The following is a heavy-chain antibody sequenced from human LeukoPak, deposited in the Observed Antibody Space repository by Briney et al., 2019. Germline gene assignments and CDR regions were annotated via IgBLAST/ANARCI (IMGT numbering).Heavy chain of an antibody. D-gene: IGHD5-24*01. V-gene: IGHV1-18*01. Sequence: ASVKLSCKASGYTFTSLGIRWVRQAPGQGLEWMGCVSAYNGETDYAQKFQGRVTMTRDATTSADYMELRSLRSDDTAVYCWARGAGLDRSTINDYWGQGTVVTVSP. CDR1: GYTFTSLG. CDR2: VSAYNGET. J-gene: IGHJ4*02. CDR3: ARGAGLDRSTINDY.